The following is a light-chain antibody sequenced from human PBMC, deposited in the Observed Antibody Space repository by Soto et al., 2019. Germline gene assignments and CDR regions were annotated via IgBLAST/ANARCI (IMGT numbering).Light chain of an antibody. J-gene: IGKJ2*01. CDR3: QQYNSWPPYT. CDR2: GAS. Sequence: EIVMTQSPDTLSVSLGERATVSCRASESVSSNLAWYQQKAGQAPRLLIYGASTRATGIPARFSGSGSGTEFTLTISTLQSEDVAIYYCQQYNSWPPYTFGQGTKLEI. V-gene: IGKV3-15*01. CDR1: ESVSSN.